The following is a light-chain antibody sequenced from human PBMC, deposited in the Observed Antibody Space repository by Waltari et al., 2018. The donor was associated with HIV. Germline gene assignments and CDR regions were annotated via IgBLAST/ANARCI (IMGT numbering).Light chain of an antibody. CDR2: ATS. V-gene: IGKV1-9*01. CDR3: QQVNGYPLT. Sequence: IQLTQSPSFLSASVGYRVTITCRASQNIYSYLAWYQQKPGRAPQVLIYATSTLQSGVPSRFSGSGSGTEFALTITNLQPDDFATYYCQQVNGYPLTFGGGTKVEIK. J-gene: IGKJ4*01. CDR1: QNIYSY.